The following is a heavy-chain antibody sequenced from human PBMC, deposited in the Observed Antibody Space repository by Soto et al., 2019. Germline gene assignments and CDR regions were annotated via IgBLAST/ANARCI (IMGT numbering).Heavy chain of an antibody. Sequence: GSLRLSFAASWFTFRSYGMHWVRPAPGKGLEWVAVISFDGSNKYYADSVKGRFTISRDSSKNTLYLQMNSLRAEDTAVYYCAIDGVPAAPYYYYGMDVWGQGTTVTVSS. D-gene: IGHD2-2*01. CDR2: ISFDGSNK. V-gene: IGHV3-30*03. J-gene: IGHJ6*02. CDR3: AIDGVPAAPYYYYGMDV. CDR1: WFTFRSYG.